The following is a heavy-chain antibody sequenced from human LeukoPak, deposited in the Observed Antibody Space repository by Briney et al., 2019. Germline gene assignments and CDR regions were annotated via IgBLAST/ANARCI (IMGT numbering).Heavy chain of an antibody. J-gene: IGHJ4*02. V-gene: IGHV3-21*01. CDR2: ISSSSSYI. CDR1: GFTFSTYW. Sequence: PGGSLRLSCAASGFTFSTYWMHWVRQAPGKGLEWVSSISSSSSYIYYADSVRGRFTISRDNAKNSLYLQMNSLRAEDTAVYYCAPSPYSNHNFDYWGQGTLVTVSS. CDR3: APSPYSNHNFDY. D-gene: IGHD4-11*01.